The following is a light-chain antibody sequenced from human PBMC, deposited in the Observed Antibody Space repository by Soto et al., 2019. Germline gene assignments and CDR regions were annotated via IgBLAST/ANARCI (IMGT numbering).Light chain of an antibody. Sequence: QSVLTQPPSVSGAPGQRVTISCTGRSSNIGAGYDVHWYHQLPGTAPKLLIYGNSNRPSGVPDRFSGSKSGTSASLAITGLQAEYEADYYCQSYDSSLSGYVFGTGTKLTVL. CDR3: QSYDSSLSGYV. J-gene: IGLJ1*01. V-gene: IGLV1-40*01. CDR2: GNS. CDR1: SSNIGAGYD.